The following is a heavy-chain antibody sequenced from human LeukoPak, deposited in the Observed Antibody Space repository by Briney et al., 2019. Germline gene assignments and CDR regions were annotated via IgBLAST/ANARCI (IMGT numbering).Heavy chain of an antibody. CDR1: GGSMINYY. J-gene: IGHJ4*02. V-gene: IGHV4-59*08. CDR3: ARHPFSAPFDY. CDR2: AYHTGHT. Sequence: SETLSLTCTVSGGSMINYYWSWIRLTPGKGLEWIAYAYHTGHTHYNPSLNSRATISLDTSKNQVSLKVNSVTAADTAVYYCARHPFSAPFDYWGQGTLVTVSS. D-gene: IGHD6-19*01.